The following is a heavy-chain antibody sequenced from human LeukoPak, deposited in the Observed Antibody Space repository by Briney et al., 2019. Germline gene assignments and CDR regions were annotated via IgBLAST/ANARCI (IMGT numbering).Heavy chain of an antibody. V-gene: IGHV3-7*01. CDR1: GITLSTYG. Sequence: PGGSLRLSCVASGITLSTYGMNWVRQAPGKGLEWVANIKPGEGERYYVDSVKGRFTISRDNAKNSVDLQMNSLRVEDTAVYYCMRGGGDYWGQGTLVTVSS. CDR3: MRGGGDY. CDR2: IKPGEGER. J-gene: IGHJ4*02. D-gene: IGHD3-16*01.